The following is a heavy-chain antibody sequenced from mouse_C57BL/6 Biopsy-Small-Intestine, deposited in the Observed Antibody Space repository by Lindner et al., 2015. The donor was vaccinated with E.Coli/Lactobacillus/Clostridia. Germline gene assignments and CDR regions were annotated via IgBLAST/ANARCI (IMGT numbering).Heavy chain of an antibody. CDR3: ARNYEYYFDY. V-gene: IGHV2-9-1*01. CDR1: GFSLTSYA. J-gene: IGHJ2*01. CDR2: IWTGGGT. D-gene: IGHD1-1*01. Sequence: VQLQESGPGLVAPSQSLSITCTVSGFSLTSYAISWVRQPPGKGLEWLGVIWTGGGTSYNSALKSRLSISKDNSKSQVFLKMSSLQTDDTARYFCARNYEYYFDYWGQGTTLTVSS.